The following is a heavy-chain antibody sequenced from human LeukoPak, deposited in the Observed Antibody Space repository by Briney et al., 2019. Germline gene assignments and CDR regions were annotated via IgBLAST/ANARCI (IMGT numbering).Heavy chain of an antibody. D-gene: IGHD6-19*01. CDR3: ARRGSGWSD. Sequence: SETLSLTCTVSGGSISSYYWSWIRQPPGRGLEWIGYIYYSGSTNYNPSLKSRVTISVDTSNNQFSLKLTSVTAADTAVYYCARRGSGWSDWGQGTRVTVSS. CDR2: IYYSGST. CDR1: GGSISSYY. J-gene: IGHJ4*02. V-gene: IGHV4-59*12.